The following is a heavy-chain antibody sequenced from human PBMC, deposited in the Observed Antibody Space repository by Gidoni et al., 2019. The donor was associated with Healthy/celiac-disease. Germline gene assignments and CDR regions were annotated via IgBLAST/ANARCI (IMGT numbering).Heavy chain of an antibody. V-gene: IGHV3-33*01. CDR1: GLAFSSYG. J-gene: IGHJ4*02. CDR2: IWYDGSNK. Sequence: QVQLVESGGGVVQPGRSLSLSCAASGLAFSSYGMHWVRQAPGKGLEWVAVIWYDGSNKYYADSVKGRFTIPRDNSKNTLYLQMNSLRAEDTAVYYCARGGIAVAGIAYWGQGTLVTVSS. CDR3: ARGGIAVAGIAY. D-gene: IGHD6-19*01.